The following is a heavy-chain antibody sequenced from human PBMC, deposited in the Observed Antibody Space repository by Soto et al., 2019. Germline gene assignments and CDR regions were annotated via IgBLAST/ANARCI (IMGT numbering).Heavy chain of an antibody. CDR2: ISTYSGDT. CDR1: GYTFFTYD. J-gene: IGHJ5*02. Sequence: QVHLVQSGVEVKTPGASVKVSCQASGYTFFTYDISWVRQAPGQGLGWMGWISTYSGDTKYAQKFQGRVTMTTDTSTTTADLELRSLRSDDTAVYYCARHHGPTTSENWFDPWGQGALVTVSS. V-gene: IGHV1-18*01. D-gene: IGHD5-12*01. CDR3: ARHHGPTTSENWFDP.